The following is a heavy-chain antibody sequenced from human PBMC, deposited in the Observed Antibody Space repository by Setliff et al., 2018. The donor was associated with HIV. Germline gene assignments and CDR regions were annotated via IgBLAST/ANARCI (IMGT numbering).Heavy chain of an antibody. CDR3: ARDATRGGDMDV. CDR2: ISSSGSTI. CDR1: GFTFSSYE. J-gene: IGHJ6*03. V-gene: IGHV3-48*03. D-gene: IGHD2-15*01. Sequence: GGSLRLSCAASGFTFSSYEMNWVRQAPGKGLEWVSYISSSGSTIYYVDSVRGRFTISRDNAKNSLYLQMNSLRAEDTAVYYCARDATRGGDMDVWAKGTTVTVSS.